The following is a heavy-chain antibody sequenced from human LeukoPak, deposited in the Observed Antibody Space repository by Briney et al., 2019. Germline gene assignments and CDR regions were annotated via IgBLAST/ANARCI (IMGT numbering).Heavy chain of an antibody. CDR3: AKDQRGASDTAMAELDY. CDR1: GFTFSSYG. CDR2: ISYDGSNK. Sequence: GGSLRLSCAASGFTFSSYGMHWVRQAPGKGLEWVAVISYDGSNKYYADSVKGRFTISRDNSKNTLYLQMNSLRAEDTAVYYCAKDQRGASDTAMAELDYWGQGTLVTVSS. V-gene: IGHV3-30*18. D-gene: IGHD5-18*01. J-gene: IGHJ4*02.